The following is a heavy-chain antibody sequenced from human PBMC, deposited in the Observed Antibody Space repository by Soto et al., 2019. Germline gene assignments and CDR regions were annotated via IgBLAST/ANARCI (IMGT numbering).Heavy chain of an antibody. D-gene: IGHD3-22*01. CDR3: GSGYLYYDGGGIYYQGSYFAY. CDR1: GGSIVDFD. CDR2: IYYGGST. J-gene: IGHJ4*02. V-gene: IGHV4-59*08. Sequence: TNTVVGGSIVDFDGIWIRQPPGKGLEWIGFIYYGGSTNYNPSLKSRVTISVDTPKNQFSLKLSSVTAADPAVYYCGSGYLYYDGGGIYYQGSYFAYWGKGTLVPVS.